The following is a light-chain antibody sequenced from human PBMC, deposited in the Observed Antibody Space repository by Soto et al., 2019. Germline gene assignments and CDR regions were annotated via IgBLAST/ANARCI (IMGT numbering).Light chain of an antibody. J-gene: IGLJ2*01. Sequence: QSVLTQPPSASGTPGQRVSISCSGSASNVGSTYVFWYQQVPGTAPTLLIYKNNQRPSGVSDRISGSKSGTSASLAISGLRVDDEADYYCASWDNDLNGPIFGGGTKLTVL. CDR3: ASWDNDLNGPI. CDR1: ASNVGSTY. V-gene: IGLV1-47*01. CDR2: KNN.